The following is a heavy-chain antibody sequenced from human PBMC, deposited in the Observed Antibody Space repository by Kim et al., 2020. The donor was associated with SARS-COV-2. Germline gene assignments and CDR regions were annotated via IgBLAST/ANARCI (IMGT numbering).Heavy chain of an antibody. J-gene: IGHJ6*02. Sequence: GGSLRLSCAASGFTVSSNYMSWVRQAPGKGLEWVSVIYSGGSTYYADSVKGRFTISRDNSKNTLYLQMNSLRAEDTAVYYCARDRGRDYDILTGYHYYGMDVWGPGTTVTVSS. D-gene: IGHD3-9*01. CDR2: IYSGGST. V-gene: IGHV3-53*01. CDR1: GFTVSSNY. CDR3: ARDRGRDYDILTGYHYYGMDV.